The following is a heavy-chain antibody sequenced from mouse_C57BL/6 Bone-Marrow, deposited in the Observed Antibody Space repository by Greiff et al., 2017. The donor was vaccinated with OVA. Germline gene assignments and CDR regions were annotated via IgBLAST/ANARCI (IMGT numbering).Heavy chain of an antibody. CDR2: FNPYNDDT. V-gene: IGHV1-47*01. CDR3: ARRGPIYYDYDGYAMDY. D-gene: IGHD2-4*01. J-gene: IGHJ4*01. CDR1: GYTFTTYP. Sequence: VQLQQSGAELVKPGASVKMSCKASGYTFTTYPIEWMKQNHGKSLEWIGNFNPYNDDTKYNEQFKGKATLTVEKSSSTVYLELSRLTSDVSAVYYCARRGPIYYDYDGYAMDYWGQGTSVTVSA.